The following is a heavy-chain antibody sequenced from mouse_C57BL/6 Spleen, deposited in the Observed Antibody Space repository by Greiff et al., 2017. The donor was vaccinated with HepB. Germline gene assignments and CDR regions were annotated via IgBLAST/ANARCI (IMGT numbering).Heavy chain of an antibody. J-gene: IGHJ4*01. CDR3: ANYCGSSDEAMDY. Sequence: VQLQQSGPELVKPGASVKISCKASGYTFTDYYMNWVKQSHGKSLEWIGDINPNNGGTSYNQKFKGKATLTVDKSSSTAYMELRSLTSADSAVDYCANYCGSSDEAMDYWGQGASVTVSS. CDR2: INPNNGGT. D-gene: IGHD1-1*01. CDR1: GYTFTDYY. V-gene: IGHV1-26*01.